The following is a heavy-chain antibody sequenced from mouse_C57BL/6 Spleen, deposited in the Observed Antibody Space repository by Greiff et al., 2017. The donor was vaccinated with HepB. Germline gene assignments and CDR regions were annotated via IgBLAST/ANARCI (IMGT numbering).Heavy chain of an antibody. CDR1: GFSLSTFGMG. D-gene: IGHD2-3*01. CDR3: ARIVWLLLYYAMDY. J-gene: IGHJ4*01. V-gene: IGHV8-8*01. CDR2: IWWDDDK. Sequence: QVQLKESGPGILQPSQTLSLTCSFSGFSLSTFGMGVGWIRQPSGKGLEWLAHIWWDDDKYYNPALKSRLTISKDTSKNQVFLKIANGDTADTAAYYCARIVWLLLYYAMDYWGQETSVTVSS.